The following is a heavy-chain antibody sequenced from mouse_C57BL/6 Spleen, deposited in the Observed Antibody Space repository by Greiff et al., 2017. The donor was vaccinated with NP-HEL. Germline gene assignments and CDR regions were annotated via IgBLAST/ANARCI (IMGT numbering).Heavy chain of an antibody. J-gene: IGHJ3*01. CDR2: ISSGSSTI. CDR3: ARGSNSFSY. CDR1: GFTFSDYG. D-gene: IGHD2-5*01. Sequence: DVHLVESGGGLVKPGGSLKLSCAASGFTFSDYGMHWVRQAPEKGLAWVAYISSGSSTIYYADTVKGRFTISRDNAKNTLFLQMTSLRSEDTAMYYCARGSNSFSYWGQGTLVTVSA. V-gene: IGHV5-17*01.